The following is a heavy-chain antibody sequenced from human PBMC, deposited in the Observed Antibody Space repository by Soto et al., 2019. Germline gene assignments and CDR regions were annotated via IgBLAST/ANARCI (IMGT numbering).Heavy chain of an antibody. D-gene: IGHD1-26*01. CDR3: ARDKHDHFNRGIGFDT. V-gene: IGHV6-1*02. J-gene: IGHJ5*02. Sequence: QVPLQQSGPGLVKPSQTLSLTCAISGDSVSSNGAAWNWIRQSPSRGLEWLGRTYYRSKWYNDYAVSVISRITIKPDTSKSQFSLQLDSVTPEDTAVYYCARDKHDHFNRGIGFDTWGQGILVTVSS. CDR2: TYYRSKWYN. CDR1: GDSVSSNGAA.